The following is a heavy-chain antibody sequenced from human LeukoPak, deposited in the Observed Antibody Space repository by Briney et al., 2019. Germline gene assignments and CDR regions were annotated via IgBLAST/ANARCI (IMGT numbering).Heavy chain of an antibody. CDR3: AKDRLEQQLVLGYYYYGMDV. CDR2: ISFDGRNI. V-gene: IGHV3-30*18. Sequence: GGSLRLSCAASGFTFSSFGMHWVRQAPGKGLEWVAVISFDGRNIYYADSVKGRFTISRDNSKNTLYLQMNSLRAEDTAVYCCAKDRLEQQLVLGYYYYGMDVWGQGTTVTVSS. J-gene: IGHJ6*02. D-gene: IGHD6-13*01. CDR1: GFTFSSFG.